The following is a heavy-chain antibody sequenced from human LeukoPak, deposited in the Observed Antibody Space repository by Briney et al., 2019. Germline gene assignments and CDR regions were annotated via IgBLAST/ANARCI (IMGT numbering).Heavy chain of an antibody. D-gene: IGHD2-8*01. CDR3: ARGGRIRDIVLMVYATSGAFDI. CDR2: MNPNSGNT. Sequence: ASVKVSCKASGYTFTSYDINWVRQATGQGLEWMGWMNPNSGNTGYAQKFQGRVTMTRNTSISTAYMELSSLRSDDTAVYYCARGGRIRDIVLMVYATSGAFDIWGQGTMVTVSS. V-gene: IGHV1-8*01. CDR1: GYTFTSYD. J-gene: IGHJ3*02.